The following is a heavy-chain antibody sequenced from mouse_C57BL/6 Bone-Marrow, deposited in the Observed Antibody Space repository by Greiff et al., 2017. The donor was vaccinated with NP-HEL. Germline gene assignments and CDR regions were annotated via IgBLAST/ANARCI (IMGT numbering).Heavy chain of an antibody. D-gene: IGHD1-1*01. CDR2: IDPENGDT. CDR3: TTAAYYYGSSYEDWYFDV. Sequence: VQLQQSGAELVRPGASVKLSCTASGFNIKDDYMHWVKQRPEQGLEWIGWIDPENGDTEYASKFPGKATITSDTSSNTAYLQLSSLTSEDTAVYYCTTAAYYYGSSYEDWYFDVWGTGTTVTVSS. J-gene: IGHJ1*03. V-gene: IGHV14-4*01. CDR1: GFNIKDDY.